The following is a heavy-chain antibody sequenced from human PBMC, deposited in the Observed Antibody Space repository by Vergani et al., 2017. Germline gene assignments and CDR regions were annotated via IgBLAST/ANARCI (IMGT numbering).Heavy chain of an antibody. V-gene: IGHV5-51*01. D-gene: IGHD3-10*01. CDR1: GYSFTSYW. CDR3: ARRFTMVRGVIIAFDP. Sequence: EVQLVQSGAEVKKPGESLKISCKGSGYSFTSYWIGWVRQMPGKGLEWMGIIYPGYSNTRYSPSFQGQVTISADKSISTAYLQWSSLKASDTAMYYCARRFTMVRGVIIAFDPWGQVTLVTVSS. J-gene: IGHJ5*02. CDR2: IYPGYSNT.